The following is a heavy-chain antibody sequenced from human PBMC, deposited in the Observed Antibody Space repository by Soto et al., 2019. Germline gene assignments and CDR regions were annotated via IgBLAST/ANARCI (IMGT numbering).Heavy chain of an antibody. CDR2: ISSDGSVT. V-gene: IGHV3-74*01. J-gene: IGHJ4*02. CDR3: ASAMTSVGATTTGDY. CDR1: GFTFSTYW. D-gene: IGHD1-26*01. Sequence: EVQLVESGGGLVQPGGSLRLSCAASGFTFSTYWMHWVRQAPGKGPVWVSRISSDGSVTDYAGSEKGRFTISRDNAKNTLYLQMNSLRAEDTAVYYCASAMTSVGATTTGDYWGQGTLVTVSS.